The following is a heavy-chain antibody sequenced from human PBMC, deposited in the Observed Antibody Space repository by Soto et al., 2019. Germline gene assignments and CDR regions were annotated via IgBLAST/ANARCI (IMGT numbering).Heavy chain of an antibody. CDR3: ARGSGGTSYFDY. V-gene: IGHV4-30-2*01. J-gene: IGHJ4*02. CDR1: GGSISGGVYS. Sequence: SVTLSLTGSVAGGSISGGVYSLSWIRQPPGKGLEWIGYIYHSGSTYYNPSLKSRVTISVDRSKNQFSLKLSSVTAADTAVYYCARGSGGTSYFDYWGQGTLVTVSS. CDR2: IYHSGST. D-gene: IGHD1-1*01.